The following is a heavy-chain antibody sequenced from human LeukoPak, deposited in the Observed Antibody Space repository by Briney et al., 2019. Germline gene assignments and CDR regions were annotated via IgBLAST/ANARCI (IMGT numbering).Heavy chain of an antibody. D-gene: IGHD4-11*01. CDR1: GFTFTTYW. J-gene: IGHJ4*02. CDR2: IKQDGSEK. V-gene: IGHV3-7*01. Sequence: GGSLRLSCAASGFTFTTYWMSCVRQAPGKGLEWVAHIKQDGSEKYYVDTVKGRFTISRDNAKNSLYLQMNSLRAEDTAVYYCAREPPTNRDSSNYGSWGQGTLVTVSS. CDR3: AREPPTNRDSSNYGS.